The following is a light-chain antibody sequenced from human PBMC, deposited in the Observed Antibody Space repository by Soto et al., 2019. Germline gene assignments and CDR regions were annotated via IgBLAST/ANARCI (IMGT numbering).Light chain of an antibody. CDR3: QQSYSTLIT. Sequence: DIQMTQSPSSLSASVGDRVTITGRASQTISSYLDWCQQKPGKAPKLLIYAASNLQSGVPSRFSGSASVTDFTLTISSLQPEDFATYYCQQSYSTLITFGQGRRLEIK. CDR1: QTISSY. CDR2: AAS. V-gene: IGKV1-39*01. J-gene: IGKJ5*01.